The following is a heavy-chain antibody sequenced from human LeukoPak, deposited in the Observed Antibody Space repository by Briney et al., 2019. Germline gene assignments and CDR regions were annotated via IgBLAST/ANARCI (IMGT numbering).Heavy chain of an antibody. Sequence: GGSLRLSCVASGFTFTSYWMSWVRQAPGKGLEWVSYISSSGSTIYYADSVKGRFTISGDNAKNSLYLQMNSLRAEDTAVYYCARHGSGSYFYAFDIWGQGTMVTVSS. CDR1: GFTFTSYW. J-gene: IGHJ3*02. CDR2: ISSSGSTI. D-gene: IGHD3-10*01. CDR3: ARHGSGSYFYAFDI. V-gene: IGHV3-48*04.